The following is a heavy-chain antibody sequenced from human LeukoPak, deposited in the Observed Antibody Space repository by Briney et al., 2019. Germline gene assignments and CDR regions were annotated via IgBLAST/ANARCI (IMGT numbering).Heavy chain of an antibody. V-gene: IGHV4-30-4*08. Sequence: PSQTLSLTCTVSGGSISSGGYYWSWIRQHPGKGLEWIGYIYYSGSTYYNPSLKSRVTISVDTSKNQFSLKLSSVTAADTAVYYCASYCSSTSCYIAPDAFDIWGQGTMVTVSS. CDR1: GGSISSGGYY. CDR3: ASYCSSTSCYIAPDAFDI. CDR2: IYYSGST. D-gene: IGHD2-2*02. J-gene: IGHJ3*02.